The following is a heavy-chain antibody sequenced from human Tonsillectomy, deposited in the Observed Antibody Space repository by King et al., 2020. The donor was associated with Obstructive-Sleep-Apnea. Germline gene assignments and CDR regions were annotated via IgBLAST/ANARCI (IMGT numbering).Heavy chain of an antibody. CDR2: IYYSGNT. J-gene: IGHJ4*02. V-gene: IGHV4-59*01. CDR3: ARGGTLSGSYRGNDY. D-gene: IGHD1-26*01. Sequence: VQLQESGPGLVKPSETLSLTCTVSGGSISTYYWSWIRQPPGKGLEWIGYIYYSGNTDYNPSLKSRVAMSVDTSRNRISLKLTSVTAADTAIYYCARGGTLSGSYRGNDYWGQGTLVTVSS. CDR1: GGSISTYY.